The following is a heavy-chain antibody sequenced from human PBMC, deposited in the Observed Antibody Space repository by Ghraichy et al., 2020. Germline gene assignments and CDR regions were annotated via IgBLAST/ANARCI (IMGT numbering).Heavy chain of an antibody. CDR3: ARTQLGVGAFDV. CDR2: INHSGST. J-gene: IGHJ3*01. Sequence: SETLSLTCAVYGGSFSGYYWSYIRQPPGKGLEWIGEINHSGSTNYNPSLKSRVAISVDTSKNQFSLKLSSVTATDTAVYYCARTQLGVGAFDVWDQGTMVTVSS. D-gene: IGHD7-27*01. CDR1: GGSFSGYY. V-gene: IGHV4-34*01.